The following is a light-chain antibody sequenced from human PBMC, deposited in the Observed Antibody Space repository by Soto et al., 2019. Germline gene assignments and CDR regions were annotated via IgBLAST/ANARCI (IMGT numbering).Light chain of an antibody. V-gene: IGKV3-15*01. J-gene: IGKJ5*01. CDR2: QTS. Sequence: EIVLAQSPATLSSFPGDRVTLSCRASQYINTRLAWYQHRPGQAPRLLIYQTSTRATGIPARFSGSGSGTEFTLTIISLQSEDFAVYYCQQYYSWPTFGQGTRLEI. CDR3: QQYYSWPT. CDR1: QYINTR.